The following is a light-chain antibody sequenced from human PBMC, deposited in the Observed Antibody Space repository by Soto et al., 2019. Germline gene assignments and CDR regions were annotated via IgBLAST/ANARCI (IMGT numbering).Light chain of an antibody. V-gene: IGKV3-15*01. CDR1: QSVSSN. CDR3: QQYNNWPPRAWT. CDR2: GAS. J-gene: IGKJ1*01. Sequence: EIVMTQSPATLSVSQGERATLSCRASQSVSSNLAWYQQKPGQAPRLLIYGASTGATGIPARFSGSGSGTEFTLTISSLQSEDFAVYYCQQYNNWPPRAWTFGQGTKVEIK.